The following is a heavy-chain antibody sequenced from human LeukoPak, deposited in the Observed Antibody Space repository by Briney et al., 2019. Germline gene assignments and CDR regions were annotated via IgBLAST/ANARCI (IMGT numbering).Heavy chain of an antibody. V-gene: IGHV4-39*02. CDR2: IFYSGNT. CDR1: GGSVSSPTYY. Sequence: SETLSLTCTVSGGSVSSPTYYWGWIRQPPGKGLERIGTIFYSGNTYYNPSLKTRVTISIDTSKNHFSLKLSSVTAADTAVYYCARDAVGDAFDIWGQGTMVTVSS. J-gene: IGHJ3*02. D-gene: IGHD6-19*01. CDR3: ARDAVGDAFDI.